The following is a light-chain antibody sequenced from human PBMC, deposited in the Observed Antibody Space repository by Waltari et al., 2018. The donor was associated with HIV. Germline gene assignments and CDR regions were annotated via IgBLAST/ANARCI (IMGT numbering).Light chain of an antibody. Sequence: QPVLTQPPSASASLVASVTLTCTLSSAYSHYTVNWYQQRPRKGPRFVMRVGTGWIVVSKWDRLPDLFSVLGSGLNLTLTIKNIQEEDDSDFLCGADHRSGSNIVWVFGGGTKLTVL. CDR2: VGTGWIVV. CDR3: GADHRSGSNIVWV. J-gene: IGLJ3*02. CDR1: SAYSHYT. V-gene: IGLV9-49*03.